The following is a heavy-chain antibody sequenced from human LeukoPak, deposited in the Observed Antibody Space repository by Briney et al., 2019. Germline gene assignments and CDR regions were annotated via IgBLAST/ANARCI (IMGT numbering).Heavy chain of an antibody. CDR1: GYSFTSYW. V-gene: IGHV5-51*01. CDR3: ARQRYCGGDCYSAPFDY. CDR2: IYPGDPDT. Sequence: GESLKISCKGSGYSFTSYWIGWVRQMPGKGLEWMGIIYPGDPDTRYSPSFQGQVTISADKSISTAYLQWSSLKASDTAMYYCARQRYCGGDCYSAPFDYWGQGTLVTVSS. J-gene: IGHJ4*02. D-gene: IGHD2-21*01.